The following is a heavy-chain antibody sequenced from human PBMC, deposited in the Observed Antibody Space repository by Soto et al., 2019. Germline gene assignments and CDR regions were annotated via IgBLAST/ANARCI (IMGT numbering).Heavy chain of an antibody. CDR3: ARRTKNTVTTSYFDY. CDR1: GYTFTGYY. Sequence: GASVKVSCKASGYTFTGYYMHWVRQAPGQGLEWMGWINPNSGGTNYAQKFQGRVTMTRDTSISTAYMELSRLRSDDTAVYYCARRTKNTVTTSYFDYWAQGTLVTVSS. D-gene: IGHD4-4*01. CDR2: INPNSGGT. J-gene: IGHJ4*02. V-gene: IGHV1-2*02.